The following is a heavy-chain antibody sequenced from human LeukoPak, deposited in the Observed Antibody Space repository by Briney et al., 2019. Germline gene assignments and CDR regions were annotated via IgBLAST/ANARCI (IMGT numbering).Heavy chain of an antibody. J-gene: IGHJ4*02. CDR1: GFTFSSYA. D-gene: IGHD2-21*02. Sequence: PGGSLRLSCAASGFTFSSYAMTWVRQAPGKGLEWVSAIGGRGDNTYYADSVRGRFTISRDNSKSTLYLQMNSLRAEGTAIYYCAKNGGDSYGTGHFDYWGQGTLVTVSS. V-gene: IGHV3-23*01. CDR3: AKNGGDSYGTGHFDY. CDR2: IGGRGDNT.